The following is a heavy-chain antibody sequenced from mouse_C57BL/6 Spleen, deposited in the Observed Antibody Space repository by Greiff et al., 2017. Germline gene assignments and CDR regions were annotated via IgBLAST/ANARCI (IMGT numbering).Heavy chain of an antibody. CDR1: GYTFTDYE. CDR2: IDPETGGT. Sequence: VQLQQSGAELVRPGASVTLSCTASGYTFTDYEMHWVKQTPVHGLEWIGAIDPETGGTAYNQKFEGKAILTADKSSSTAYMELRCLTSEDSAVYYCTRQSRYCDYWGQGTTLTVSS. J-gene: IGHJ2*01. V-gene: IGHV1-15*01. CDR3: TRQSRYCDY.